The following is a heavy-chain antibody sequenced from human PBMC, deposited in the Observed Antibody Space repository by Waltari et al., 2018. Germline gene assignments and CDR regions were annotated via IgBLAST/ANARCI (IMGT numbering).Heavy chain of an antibody. Sequence: QLQLQESGPGLVKPSETLSLTCTVSGGSISSSSYYWGWIRQPPGKGLEWIGSIYYSGSTYYNPSLKSRVTISVDTSKNQFSLKLSSVTAADTAVYYCARGSWLLYAFYGMDVWGQGTTVTVSS. D-gene: IGHD3-3*01. CDR2: IYYSGST. V-gene: IGHV4-39*07. CDR1: GGSISSSSYY. J-gene: IGHJ6*02. CDR3: ARGSWLLYAFYGMDV.